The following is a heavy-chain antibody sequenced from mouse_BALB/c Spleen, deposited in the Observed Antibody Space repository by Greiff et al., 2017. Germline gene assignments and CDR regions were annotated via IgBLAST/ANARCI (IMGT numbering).Heavy chain of an antibody. Sequence: QVHVKQSGAELAKPGASVKMSCKASGYTFTSYWMHWVKQRPGQGLEWIGYINPSTGYTEYNQKFKDKATLTADKSSSTAYMQLSSLTSEDSAVYYCARSSLLRLFAYWGQGTLVTVSA. CDR2: INPSTGYT. J-gene: IGHJ3*01. CDR1: GYTFTSYW. CDR3: ARSSLLRLFAY. D-gene: IGHD1-2*01. V-gene: IGHV1-7*01.